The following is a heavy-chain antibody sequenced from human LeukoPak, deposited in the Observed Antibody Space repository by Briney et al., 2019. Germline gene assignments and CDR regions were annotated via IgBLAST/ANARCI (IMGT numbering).Heavy chain of an antibody. CDR3: SRSYGDYVLFSAFDI. J-gene: IGHJ3*02. Sequence: SETLSLTCAVDGGSLSGYYWSWIRQPPGKGLEWIGEINHSGSTNYNPSLKSRFTTSVYTSKTQFSLKLSSVTAADTAVYYCSRSYGDYVLFSAFDICGQGTMGTVSS. D-gene: IGHD4-17*01. CDR2: INHSGST. CDR1: GGSLSGYY. V-gene: IGHV4-34*01.